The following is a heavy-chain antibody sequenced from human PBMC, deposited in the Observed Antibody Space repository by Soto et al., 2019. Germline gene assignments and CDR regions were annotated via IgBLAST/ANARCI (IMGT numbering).Heavy chain of an antibody. V-gene: IGHV5-51*01. J-gene: IGHJ5*01. Sequence: PGESLKISCKGSGYSFTSYWIGWVRQMPGKGLEWMGIIYPGDSDTRYSPSFQGQVTISADKSISTASLQLNSVTPDDTAVYYCARLIGNSWLDSWGQGTLVTVSS. CDR1: GYSFTSYW. CDR3: ARLIGNSWLDS. CDR2: IYPGDSDT.